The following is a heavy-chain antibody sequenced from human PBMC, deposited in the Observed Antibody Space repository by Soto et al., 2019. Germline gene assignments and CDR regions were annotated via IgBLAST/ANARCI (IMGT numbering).Heavy chain of an antibody. J-gene: IGHJ5*02. D-gene: IGHD3-10*01. CDR3: ARVPPIYYYGSGSYVGPNWFDP. CDR2: ISAYNGNT. CDR1: GYTFTSYG. V-gene: IGHV1-18*01. Sequence: QVQLVQSGAEVKKPGASVKVSCKASGYTFTSYGISWVRQAPGQGLEWMGWISAYNGNTNYAQKLQGRVTMTTDTSTSTAYMELRSLRADDTAVYYGARVPPIYYYGSGSYVGPNWFDPWGQGTLVTVSS.